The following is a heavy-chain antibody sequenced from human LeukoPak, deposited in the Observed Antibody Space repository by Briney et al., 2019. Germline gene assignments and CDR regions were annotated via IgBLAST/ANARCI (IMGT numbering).Heavy chain of an antibody. V-gene: IGHV3-9*01. CDR2: ISWNGGSV. D-gene: IGHD1-26*01. Sequence: PGGSLRLSCAATGFSFEDYGMHWVRQPPGKGLEWVSGISWNGGSVDYADSVKGRFTISRDNAKNSLYLQLSSLRPEDTALYYCAKHMRATNTYYFYGLDVWGQGTTVTVSS. J-gene: IGHJ6*02. CDR3: AKHMRATNTYYFYGLDV. CDR1: GFSFEDYG.